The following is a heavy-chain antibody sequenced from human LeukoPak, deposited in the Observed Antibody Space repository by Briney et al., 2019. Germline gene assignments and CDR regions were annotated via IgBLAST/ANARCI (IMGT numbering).Heavy chain of an antibody. CDR3: AKRNYFGAGTYSFDF. CDR2: LTGSGGST. Sequence: GGSLRLSCTASGFTFSNFGMSWVRQAPGKGLEWVSHLTGSGGSTYYAGSVKGRFTISRDNSKNTLYLRMNSLRAEDTAVYYCAKRNYFGAGTYSFDFWGRGTLVTVSS. J-gene: IGHJ4*02. D-gene: IGHD3-10*01. CDR1: GFTFSNFG. V-gene: IGHV3-23*01.